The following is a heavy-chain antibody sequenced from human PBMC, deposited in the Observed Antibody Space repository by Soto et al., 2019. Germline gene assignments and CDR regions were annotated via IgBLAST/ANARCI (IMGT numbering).Heavy chain of an antibody. V-gene: IGHV3-30*18. D-gene: IGHD2-2*02. CDR2: ISYDGSDK. Sequence: GGSLRLSCAASGFTFNTYGMHWVRQAPGKGLEWVAVISYDGSDKYYADSVKGRFIISRDNSKNTLYLQMNSLRAEDTAIYYCAKSPNFYCSSPNCYKFYFDFWGQVALVTVSS. J-gene: IGHJ4*02. CDR1: GFTFNTYG. CDR3: AKSPNFYCSSPNCYKFYFDF.